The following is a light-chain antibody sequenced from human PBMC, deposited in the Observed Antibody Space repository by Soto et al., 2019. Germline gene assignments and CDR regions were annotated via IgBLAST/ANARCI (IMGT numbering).Light chain of an antibody. CDR3: SSFTSSNTVI. J-gene: IGLJ2*01. V-gene: IGLV2-14*01. CDR1: SSDIGGYIY. Sequence: QSALTQPASVSGSPGQSITMSCTGTSSDIGGYIYVSWYQQHPGKAPKLMIRDVNTRPSGVSHRFSGSKSGNTASLTISGLQAEDEADYYCSSFTSSNTVIFGGGTKLTVL. CDR2: DVN.